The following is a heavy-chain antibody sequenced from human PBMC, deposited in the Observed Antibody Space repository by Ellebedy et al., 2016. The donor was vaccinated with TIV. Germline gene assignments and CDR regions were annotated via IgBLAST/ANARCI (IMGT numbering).Heavy chain of an antibody. V-gene: IGHV3-33*01. CDR3: AREGDTAMVHGLDV. Sequence: PGGSLRLSCAASGFIFSSYAMHWVRQAPGKGLECVAVIWADGTNEAYGDSVKGRFTISRDNSKNTLYLQMNSLRAEDTAVYYCAREGDTAMVHGLDVWGQGTAVTVSS. CDR2: IWADGTNE. J-gene: IGHJ6*02. D-gene: IGHD5-18*01. CDR1: GFIFSSYA.